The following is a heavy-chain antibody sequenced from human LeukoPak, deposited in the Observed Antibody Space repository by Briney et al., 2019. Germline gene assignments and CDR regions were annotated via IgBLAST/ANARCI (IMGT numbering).Heavy chain of an antibody. CDR2: IRNKINSYTT. V-gene: IGHV3-72*01. Sequence: GGSLRLSCAASRFTFSNAWMNWVRQAPGKGLEWVGRIRNKINSYTTKYAASVKGRFTISRDDSKNSLYLQMDSLKTDDTAVYYCARVNWNDGDYFDYWGQGTLVTVSS. CDR3: ARVNWNDGDYFDY. J-gene: IGHJ4*02. CDR1: RFTFSNAW. D-gene: IGHD1-1*01.